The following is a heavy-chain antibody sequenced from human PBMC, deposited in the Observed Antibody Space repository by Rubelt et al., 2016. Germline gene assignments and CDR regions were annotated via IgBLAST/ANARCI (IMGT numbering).Heavy chain of an antibody. CDR1: GFTVSSNY. Sequence: EVQLVESGGGLIQPGGSLRLSCAASGFTVSSNYMSWVRQAPGKGLEWVSIIYNGGNTYYADSGKGRFTSSRDNSKNTLYLQMNSLRAEDTAMYYCARDDGQGGPFDYWGQGTLVTVSS. V-gene: IGHV3-53*01. CDR3: ARDDGQGGPFDY. CDR2: IYNGGNT. D-gene: IGHD5-24*01. J-gene: IGHJ4*02.